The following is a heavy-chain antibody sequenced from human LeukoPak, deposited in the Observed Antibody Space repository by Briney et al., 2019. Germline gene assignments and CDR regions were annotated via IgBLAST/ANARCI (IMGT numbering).Heavy chain of an antibody. D-gene: IGHD5-12*01. Sequence: SETLSLTCAVYGGSFSGYYWSWIRQPPGKGLEWIGEINHSGSTNYNPSLKSRVTISVDTSKNQFSLKLSSVTAADTAVYFCARGMAAAYDYNWFDAWGQGTLVTVSS. CDR2: INHSGST. V-gene: IGHV4-34*01. CDR1: GGSFSGYY. J-gene: IGHJ5*02. CDR3: ARGMAAAYDYNWFDA.